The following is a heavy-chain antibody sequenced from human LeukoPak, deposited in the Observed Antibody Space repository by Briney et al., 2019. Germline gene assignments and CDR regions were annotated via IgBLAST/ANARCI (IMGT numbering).Heavy chain of an antibody. V-gene: IGHV1-69*05. CDR1: GGTFTSYA. Sequence: VASVKVSCKASGGTFTSYAISWVRQAPGQGLEWMGRIIPIFGTANYAQKFQGRVTITTDESTSTAYMELSSLRSEDTAVYYCARRAAAGSWYFDYWGQGTLVSVSS. CDR3: ARRAAAGSWYFDY. D-gene: IGHD6-13*01. J-gene: IGHJ4*02. CDR2: IIPIFGTA.